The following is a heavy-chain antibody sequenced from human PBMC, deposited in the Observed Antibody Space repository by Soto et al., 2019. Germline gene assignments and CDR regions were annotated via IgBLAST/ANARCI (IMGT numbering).Heavy chain of an antibody. J-gene: IGHJ4*02. Sequence: ASVKVSCKASGGTFSSYAISWVRQAPGQGLEWMGGIIPIFGTANYAQKFQGRVTITADESTSTAYMELSSLRSEDTAVYYCARDRKWLQNRYYFDYWGQGTLVTVS. D-gene: IGHD5-12*01. CDR2: IIPIFGTA. CDR3: ARDRKWLQNRYYFDY. CDR1: GGTFSSYA. V-gene: IGHV1-69*13.